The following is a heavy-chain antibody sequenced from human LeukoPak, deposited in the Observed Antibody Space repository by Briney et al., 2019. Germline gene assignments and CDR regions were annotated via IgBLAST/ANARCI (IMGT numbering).Heavy chain of an antibody. CDR2: IFYSGST. CDR1: GGSISSSGYY. CDR3: ARAHPNRKVGDAFDI. J-gene: IGHJ3*02. D-gene: IGHD1-26*01. Sequence: SETLSLTCTVSGGSISSSGYYWGWIRQPPGKGMEWIASIFYSGSTHYNPSLKSRVTISGDTSKNQFSLKLSSVTAADTAVYYCARAHPNRKVGDAFDIWGQGTMVTVSS. V-gene: IGHV4-39*01.